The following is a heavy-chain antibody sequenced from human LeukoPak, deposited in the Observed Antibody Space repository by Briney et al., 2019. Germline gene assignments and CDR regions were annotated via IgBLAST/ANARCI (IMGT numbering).Heavy chain of an antibody. V-gene: IGHV3-23*01. D-gene: IGHD3-3*01. CDR1: GFTFSNYA. CDR2: ISGSASST. CDR3: GRAYDFSRH. Sequence: PGGSLRLPCAASGFTFSNYAMSRVRQAPGKGLEWVSAISGSASSTYHADSVKGRFTISRDNAKNSLYLQMNSLRAEDTALYYCGRAYDFSRHWGQGTLVTVSS. J-gene: IGHJ4*02.